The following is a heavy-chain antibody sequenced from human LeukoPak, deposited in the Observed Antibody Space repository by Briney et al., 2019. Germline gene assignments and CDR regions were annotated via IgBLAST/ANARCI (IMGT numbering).Heavy chain of an antibody. D-gene: IGHD2-2*01. V-gene: IGHV3-23*01. CDR3: AKDLGYCSSTSCYFDY. CDR2: ISGSGGST. Sequence: GGSLRLSCAASGFTFNSYAMSWVRQAPGKGLEWVSAISGSGGSTYYADSVKGRFTISRDNSKNTLYLQMSSLRAEDTAVYYCAKDLGYCSSTSCYFDYWGQGTLVTVSS. CDR1: GFTFNSYA. J-gene: IGHJ4*02.